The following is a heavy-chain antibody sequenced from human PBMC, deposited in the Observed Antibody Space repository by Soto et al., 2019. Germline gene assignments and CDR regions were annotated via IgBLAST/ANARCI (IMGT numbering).Heavy chain of an antibody. Sequence: SVKVSCKASGVTFTSSAVQWVRQAHGQRLEWIGWIVVGSGNTNYAQKFQERVTITRDMSTSTAYMELSSLRSEDTAVYYCAADYGDSYYYYYGMDVWGQGTTVTVSS. CDR2: IVVGSGNT. CDR1: GVTFTSSA. CDR3: AADYGDSYYYYYGMDV. J-gene: IGHJ6*02. D-gene: IGHD4-17*01. V-gene: IGHV1-58*01.